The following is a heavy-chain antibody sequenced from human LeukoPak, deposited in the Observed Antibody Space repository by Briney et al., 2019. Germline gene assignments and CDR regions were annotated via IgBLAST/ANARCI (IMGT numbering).Heavy chain of an antibody. J-gene: IGHJ4*02. D-gene: IGHD3-22*01. CDR2: IWYDGSNK. CDR1: GFPFSDYA. V-gene: IGHV3-33*08. CDR3: AAWDSSGPQE. Sequence: PGGSLRLSCTASGFPFSDYAMNWVRQAPGKGLEWVTVIWYDGSNKYYADSVKGRFTISRDNSRNTLYLQMNSLRAEDTAVYYCAAWDSSGPQEWGQGTLVTVSS.